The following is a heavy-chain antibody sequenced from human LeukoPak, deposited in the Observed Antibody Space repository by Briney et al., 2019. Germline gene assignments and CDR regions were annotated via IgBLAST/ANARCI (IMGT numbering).Heavy chain of an antibody. D-gene: IGHD2-15*01. CDR2: FDPEDGET. J-gene: IGHJ4*02. V-gene: IGHV1-24*01. Sequence: ASVKVSRKVSGYTLTELSMHWVRQAPGKGLEWMGGFDPEDGETSYAQKFQGRVTMTEDTSTGTAHMELSSLRSEDTAVYYCATDRPDCSDGSCYSAFDYWGQGTLVTVSS. CDR3: ATDRPDCSDGSCYSAFDY. CDR1: GYTLTELS.